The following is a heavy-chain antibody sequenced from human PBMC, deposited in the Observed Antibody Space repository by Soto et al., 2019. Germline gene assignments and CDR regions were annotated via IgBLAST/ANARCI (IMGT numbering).Heavy chain of an antibody. Sequence: VEMVQSGAEVKKPGASVRVSCKASGYTCTDYYIHWVRQAPVQGLAWMGCINPNSGGTNYAQKFQGRVNMTRDTSITTVYLDLRRLRSDETATYYWARDTKIPANAIHDGRWGQGTLVTVSS. V-gene: IGHV1-2*02. D-gene: IGHD2-2*01. CDR3: ARDTKIPANAIHDGR. CDR2: INPNSGGT. CDR1: GYTCTDYY. J-gene: IGHJ4*02.